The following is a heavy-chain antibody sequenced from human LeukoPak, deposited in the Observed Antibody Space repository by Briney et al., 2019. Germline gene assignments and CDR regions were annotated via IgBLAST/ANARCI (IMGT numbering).Heavy chain of an antibody. Sequence: PGRSLRLSCAASGFTFSSYAMHWGRQAPGKGLEWVAVISYDGSNKYYADSVKGRFTISRDNSKNTLYLQMNSLRAEDTAVYYCARGSEIVVVVAATLGDAFDIWGQGTMVTVSS. CDR3: ARGSEIVVVVAATLGDAFDI. D-gene: IGHD2-15*01. CDR2: ISYDGSNK. J-gene: IGHJ3*02. CDR1: GFTFSSYA. V-gene: IGHV3-30*04.